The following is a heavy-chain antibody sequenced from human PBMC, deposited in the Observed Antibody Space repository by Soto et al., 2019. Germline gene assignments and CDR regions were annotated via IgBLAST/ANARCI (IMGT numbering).Heavy chain of an antibody. Sequence: QVQLQQWGAGLVKSSETLSLSCAVYGQSFSGHSWAWIRQPPGKGLEWIGEINESGSTYYNPSLKSRVTISTDTCKNQFSLKLSSVSAADTAAYFCARGSGIVALPGELEDVNYDYWGQGTLVNVSS. CDR3: ARGSGIVALPGELEDVNYDY. J-gene: IGHJ4*02. V-gene: IGHV4-34*01. CDR2: INESGST. D-gene: IGHD1-1*01. CDR1: GQSFSGHS.